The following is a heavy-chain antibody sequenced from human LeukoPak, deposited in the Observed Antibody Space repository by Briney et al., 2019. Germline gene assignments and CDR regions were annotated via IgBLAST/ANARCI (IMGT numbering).Heavy chain of an antibody. Sequence: PGGSLRLSCAASGFTVSSNYMSWVRQAPGKGLQWVSSLSSFSTYIYYADSVNGRFTISRDNAKNSLYLQMNYLRAEDTAVYYCARWTGTYEAFDIWGQGTMVTVSS. V-gene: IGHV3-21*01. D-gene: IGHD3/OR15-3a*01. CDR1: GFTVSSNY. CDR2: LSSFSTYI. CDR3: ARWTGTYEAFDI. J-gene: IGHJ3*02.